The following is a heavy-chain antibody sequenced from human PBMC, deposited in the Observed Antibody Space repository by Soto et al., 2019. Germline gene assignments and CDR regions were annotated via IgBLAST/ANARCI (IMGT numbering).Heavy chain of an antibody. V-gene: IGHV4-59*01. CDR1: GGSISSYY. D-gene: IGHD5-12*01. CDR2: IYYSGST. Sequence: SETLSLTCTVSGGSISSYYWSWIRQPPGKGLEWIGYIYYSGSTNYNPSLKSRVTISVDTSKNQFSLKLSSVTAADTAVYYCARGVVATIPYYFDYWGQGTLVTVSS. J-gene: IGHJ4*02. CDR3: ARGVVATIPYYFDY.